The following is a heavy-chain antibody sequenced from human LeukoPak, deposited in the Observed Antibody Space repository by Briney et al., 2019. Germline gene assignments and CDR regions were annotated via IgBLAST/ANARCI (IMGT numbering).Heavy chain of an antibody. CDR2: IKQDGSEK. D-gene: IGHD2-2*01. CDR1: GFTFSSYW. Sequence: PGGSLRLSCAASGFTFSSYWMSWVRQAPGKGLEWVANIKQDGSEKYYVDSVKGRFTISRDNAKNSLYLEMNSLRTDDTALYYCAKDIGSTSWYLGNWGQGTLVTVSS. V-gene: IGHV3-7*03. CDR3: AKDIGSTSWYLGN. J-gene: IGHJ4*02.